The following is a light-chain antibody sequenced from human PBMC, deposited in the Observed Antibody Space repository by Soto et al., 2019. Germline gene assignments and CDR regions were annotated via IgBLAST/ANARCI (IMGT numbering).Light chain of an antibody. CDR3: QQLNSYPYT. Sequence: QLTQSPSSLSASVGDRVTITCRASQGISNYLAWYQQKPGIAPKFLIYDASTLQSGVPSRFSGSGSGTDFTLTISSLXXXXXXXXYCQQLNSYPYTFGQGTKLEIK. V-gene: IGKV1-9*01. CDR1: QGISNY. J-gene: IGKJ2*01. CDR2: DAS.